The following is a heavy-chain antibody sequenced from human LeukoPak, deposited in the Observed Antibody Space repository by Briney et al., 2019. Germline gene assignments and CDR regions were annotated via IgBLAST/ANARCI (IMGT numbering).Heavy chain of an antibody. CDR3: ARDGSYGSYYS. D-gene: IGHD3-10*01. J-gene: IGHJ5*02. CDR2: ISSSSSTI. Sequence: GGSLRLSCAASGFTFSSYSMNWVRQAPGKGLEWVSYISSSSSTIYYVDSVKGRFTISRDNAKNSLYLQMNSLRAEDTAVYYCARDGSYGSYYSWGQGTLVTVSS. V-gene: IGHV3-48*04. CDR1: GFTFSSYS.